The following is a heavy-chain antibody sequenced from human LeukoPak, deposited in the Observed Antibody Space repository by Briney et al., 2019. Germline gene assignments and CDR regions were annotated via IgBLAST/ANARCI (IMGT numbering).Heavy chain of an antibody. V-gene: IGHV3-7*01. Sequence: GGSLRLSCAASGFTFSSYWMSWVRQAPGKGLEWVANIKQDGSEKYYVDSVKGRFTISRDNAKNSLYLQMNSLRAEDTAVYYCARDRDTAMVLFDYWGQGILVTVSS. J-gene: IGHJ4*02. CDR2: IKQDGSEK. D-gene: IGHD5-18*01. CDR3: ARDRDTAMVLFDY. CDR1: GFTFSSYW.